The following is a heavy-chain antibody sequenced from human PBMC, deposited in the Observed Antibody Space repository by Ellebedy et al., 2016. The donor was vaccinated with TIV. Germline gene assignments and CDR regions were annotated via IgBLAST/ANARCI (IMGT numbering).Heavy chain of an antibody. J-gene: IGHJ1*01. V-gene: IGHV3-23*01. CDR3: AKRGDCSANSCLLRD. Sequence: GESLKISCAASGFTFSIHAMGWVRQAPGKGLEWASSAGGSDGSTFYADSVRGRFTISRDNAKNTLYLQMNSLRAEDTAVYYCAKRGDCSANSCLLRDWGQGTLVTVSS. D-gene: IGHD2-2*01. CDR1: GFTFSIHA. CDR2: AGGSDGST.